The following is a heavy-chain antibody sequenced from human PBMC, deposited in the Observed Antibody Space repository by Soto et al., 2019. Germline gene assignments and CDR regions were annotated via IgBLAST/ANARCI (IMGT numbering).Heavy chain of an antibody. D-gene: IGHD2-2*01. V-gene: IGHV2-5*02. CDR1: GFSITGNGEG. CDR2: IYWADDK. Sequence: PTLVNPTQTLTLTCTFSGFSITGNGEGVGWIRQPPGKALEWLALIYWADDKRYSPSLRNRLTITLDNSKDQVILTMTDMGPADTATYYCAHGYVQLLATFHYFDSWGQGTQVTVSS. CDR3: AHGYVQLLATFHYFDS. J-gene: IGHJ4*02.